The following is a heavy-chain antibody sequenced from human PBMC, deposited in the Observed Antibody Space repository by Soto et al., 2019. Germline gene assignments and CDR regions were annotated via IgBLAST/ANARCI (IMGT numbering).Heavy chain of an antibody. D-gene: IGHD2-21*01. V-gene: IGHV3-30*18. Sequence: QVHVVESGGGVVQPGRTLRLSCVTSGFIFNSCDMHWVRQAPGKGLEWVAVVSFDGNKQYYVDSVKGRFNVSRDNSKNTVYLQMESLRPDDTAVYYCAKAVGAQHGSDFFFDHWCQGTLVTVSS. CDR3: AKAVGAQHGSDFFFDH. CDR1: GFIFNSCD. CDR2: VSFDGNKQ. J-gene: IGHJ4*02.